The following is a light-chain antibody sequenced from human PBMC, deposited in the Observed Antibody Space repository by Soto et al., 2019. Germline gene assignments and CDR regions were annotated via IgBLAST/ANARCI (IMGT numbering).Light chain of an antibody. CDR3: QQIHSTSSYT. J-gene: IGKJ2*01. CDR2: AAS. V-gene: IGKV1-39*01. CDR1: QSISSY. Sequence: DIQMTQSPSSLSASVGDRVTITCRASQSISSYLNWYQQKPGKAPKLLIYAASSLQSGVPSRFSGSGPGTDFTLTISSLQPEDFATYYCQQIHSTSSYTFGQGTKVDIK.